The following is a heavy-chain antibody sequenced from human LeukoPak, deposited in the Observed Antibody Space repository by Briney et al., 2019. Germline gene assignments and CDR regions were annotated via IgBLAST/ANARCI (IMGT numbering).Heavy chain of an antibody. D-gene: IGHD3-3*01. CDR3: ARATLYDFWSGFPFGVYGMDV. CDR2: INPSGGST. CDR1: GYTFTSYY. J-gene: IGHJ6*02. V-gene: IGHV1-46*01. Sequence: GASVKVSCKASGYTFTSYYMHWVRQAPGQGLEWMGIINPSGGSTSYAQKFQGRVTMTRDTSTSTVYMELSSLRSEDTAVYYCARATLYDFWSGFPFGVYGMDVWGQGTTVTVSS.